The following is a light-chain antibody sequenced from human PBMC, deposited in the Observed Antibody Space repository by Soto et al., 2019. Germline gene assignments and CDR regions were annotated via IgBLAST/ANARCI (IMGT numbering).Light chain of an antibody. Sequence: QSALTQPASVSGSPGQSITISCTGTSSDVGGYNYVSWYQQHPGKAPKLMIYDVSNRPSGVSNRFSASKSGNTASLTISGLQAEDEADYYCSSYTSSSTGVFGGGTKVTVL. CDR1: SSDVGGYNY. V-gene: IGLV2-14*01. CDR2: DVS. J-gene: IGLJ2*01. CDR3: SSYTSSSTGV.